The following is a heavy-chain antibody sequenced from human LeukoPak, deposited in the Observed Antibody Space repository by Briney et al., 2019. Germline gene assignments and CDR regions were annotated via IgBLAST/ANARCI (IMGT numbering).Heavy chain of an antibody. CDR3: ARLPSYCTGTGCIFATGEGPDV. CDR1: GFIFKDYA. D-gene: IGHD2-8*02. Sequence: PGGSLRLSCVASGFIFKDYAMAWVRQVPGKGLEWVSGISWNSGSKGYAGSVKGRFTISRENAKNSLYLQMNRLRAEDTAVYYCARLPSYCTGTGCIFATGEGPDVWGKGTTVTVSS. CDR2: ISWNSGSK. V-gene: IGHV3-9*01. J-gene: IGHJ6*04.